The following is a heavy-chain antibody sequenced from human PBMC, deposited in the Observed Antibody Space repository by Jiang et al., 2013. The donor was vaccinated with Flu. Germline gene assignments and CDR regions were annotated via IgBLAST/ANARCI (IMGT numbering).Heavy chain of an antibody. D-gene: IGHD6-13*01. CDR1: GYSFTSYW. J-gene: IGHJ6*02. V-gene: IGHV5-51*01. CDR3: ARMNGSSWLSHYYYYGMDV. CDR2: IYPGDSDT. Sequence: AEVKKPGESLKISCKGSGYSFTSYWIGWVRQMPGKGLEWMGIIYPGDSDTRYSPSFQGQVTISADKSISTAYLQWSSLKASDTAMYYCARMNGSSWLSHYYYYGMDVWGQGTTVTVSS.